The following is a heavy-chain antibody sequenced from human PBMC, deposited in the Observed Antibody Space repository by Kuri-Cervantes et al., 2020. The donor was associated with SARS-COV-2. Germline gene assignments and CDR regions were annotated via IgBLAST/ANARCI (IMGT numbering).Heavy chain of an antibody. J-gene: IGHJ6*02. D-gene: IGHD5-12*01. CDR2: INSDGSST. V-gene: IGHV3-74*01. Sequence: GESLKISCAASGFTFSSYWMHWVRQAPGKGLVWVSRINSDGSSTSYADSVKGRFTISRDNAKNSLYLQMNTLRAEDTAVYYCARNRVDASLASSWAQVRTSNATDVWGQGTTVTVSS. CDR3: ARNRVDASLASSWAQVRTSNATDV. CDR1: GFTFSSYW.